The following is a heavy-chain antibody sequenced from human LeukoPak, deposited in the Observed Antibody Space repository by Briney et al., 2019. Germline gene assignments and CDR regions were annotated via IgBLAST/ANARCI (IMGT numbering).Heavy chain of an antibody. CDR1: GGSISTYY. CDR2: IYHSGST. J-gene: IGHJ5*02. Sequence: SETLSLTCTVSGGSISTYYWGWIRQPPGKGLEWIGSIYHSGSTYYNPSLKSRVTISVDTSKNQFSLKLSSVTAADTAVYYCARDFYGSGSSAWFDPWGQGTLVTVSS. D-gene: IGHD3-10*01. V-gene: IGHV4-38-2*02. CDR3: ARDFYGSGSSAWFDP.